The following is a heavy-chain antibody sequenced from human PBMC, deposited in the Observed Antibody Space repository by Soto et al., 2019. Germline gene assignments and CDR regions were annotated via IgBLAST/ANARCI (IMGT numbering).Heavy chain of an antibody. CDR1: GFTVSSNY. CDR2: IYSDGTT. CDR3: AILSN. D-gene: IGHD6-6*01. J-gene: IGHJ4*02. Sequence: LRLSCAASGFTVSSNYMNWVRQAPGKGLEWVSIIYSDGTTSYADSVKGRFTISRDNFKNTLHLQMNSLRAEDTAVYYCAILSNWGQGTLVTVSS. V-gene: IGHV3-53*01.